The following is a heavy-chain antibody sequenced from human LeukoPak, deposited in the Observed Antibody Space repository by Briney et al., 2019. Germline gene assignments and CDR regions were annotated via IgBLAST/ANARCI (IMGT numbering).Heavy chain of an antibody. V-gene: IGHV3-21*01. J-gene: IGHJ3*02. CDR1: GFTFSSYA. Sequence: GGSLRLSCAASGFTFSSYAMSWVRQAPGKGLEWVSYMSSSSSYIYYADSVKGRFTISRGNAKNSLYLQMNSLRSEDTAVYYCARAQGRWAFDIWGQGTMVTVSS. CDR2: MSSSSSYI. D-gene: IGHD3-10*01. CDR3: ARAQGRWAFDI.